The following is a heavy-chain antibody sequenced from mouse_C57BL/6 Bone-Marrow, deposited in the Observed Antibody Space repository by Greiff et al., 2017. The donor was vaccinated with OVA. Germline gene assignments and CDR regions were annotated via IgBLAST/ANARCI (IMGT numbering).Heavy chain of an antibody. D-gene: IGHD1-1*01. J-gene: IGHJ4*01. CDR2: ISNGGGST. CDR1: GFTFSDYY. V-gene: IGHV5-12*01. CDR3: ARQASFITTVVALYYYAMNY. Sequence: EVKLMESGGGLVQPGGSLKLSCAASGFTFSDYYMYWVRQTPEKRLEWVAYISNGGGSTYYPDTVKGRFTISRDNAKNTLYLQMSRLKSEDTAMYYCARQASFITTVVALYYYAMNYWGQGTSVTVSS.